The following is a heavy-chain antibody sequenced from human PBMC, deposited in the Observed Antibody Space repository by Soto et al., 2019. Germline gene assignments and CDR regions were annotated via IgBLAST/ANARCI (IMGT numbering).Heavy chain of an antibody. CDR1: GFTFSTYW. V-gene: IGHV3-74*01. CDR3: VRDIR. Sequence: PGVSLRLSCAASGFTFSTYWMHWVRHVPGKGLVCVSCINPDGTTTIYADSVKGRFTISRDNTKNTLYLQMNSLRAEDTAVYYCVRDIRWGQGTLVTVSS. J-gene: IGHJ4*02. CDR2: INPDGTTT.